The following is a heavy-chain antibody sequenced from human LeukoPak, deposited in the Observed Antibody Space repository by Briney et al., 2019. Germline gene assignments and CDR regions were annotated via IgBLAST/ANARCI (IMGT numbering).Heavy chain of an antibody. CDR2: ISGSGGST. CDR3: AKEGAVAGTGGY. CDR1: GFTFSSYA. J-gene: IGHJ4*02. D-gene: IGHD6-19*01. V-gene: IGHV3-23*01. Sequence: GGSLRLSCAASGFTFSSYAMSWVRQAPGKGLDWVSTISGSGGSTYYADSVKGRFTISRDNSKNTLYLQMNSLRAEDTAVYYCAKEGAVAGTGGYWGQGTLVTVSS.